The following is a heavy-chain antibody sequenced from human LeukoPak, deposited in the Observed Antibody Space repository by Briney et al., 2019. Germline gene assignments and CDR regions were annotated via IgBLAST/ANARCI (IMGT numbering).Heavy chain of an antibody. CDR2: INTDETVT. CDR1: GFTFSKYW. V-gene: IGHV3-74*01. J-gene: IGHJ4*02. Sequence: TGGSLKLSCAASGFTFSKYWLLWVRQAAGKGLESVSRINTDETVTTYAHSVKGRFNVSRDNADNTMFLQMNSVRDEYTAVYYCATRQWLAPPPDSWGQGTPVSVSS. D-gene: IGHD6-19*01. CDR3: ATRQWLAPPPDS.